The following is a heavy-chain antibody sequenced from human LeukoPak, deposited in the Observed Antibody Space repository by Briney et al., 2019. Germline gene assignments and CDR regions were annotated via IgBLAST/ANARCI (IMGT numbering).Heavy chain of an antibody. CDR3: ARDPYYYDSSGRDWFDP. Sequence: GGSLRLSCAASGFTFSSYWMSWVRQAPGKGLEWVANIKQDGSEKYYVDSVKGRFTISRDNAKNSLYLQMNSLRAEDTAVYYCARDPYYYDSSGRDWFDPWGQGTLVIVSS. V-gene: IGHV3-7*01. CDR2: IKQDGSEK. D-gene: IGHD3-22*01. J-gene: IGHJ5*02. CDR1: GFTFSSYW.